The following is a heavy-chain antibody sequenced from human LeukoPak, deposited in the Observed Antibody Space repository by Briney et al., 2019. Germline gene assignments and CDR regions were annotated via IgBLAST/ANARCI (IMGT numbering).Heavy chain of an antibody. CDR2: VYYGRSP. J-gene: IGHJ4*02. V-gene: IGHV4-39*02. CDR3: ARSSGTGTFSY. CDR1: GGSTSSSSYY. D-gene: IGHD6-25*01. Sequence: SETLSLTCTVSGGSTSSSSYYWAWIRQPPGKGLGWIGSVYYGRSPYFNPSLESRATISVDTSKNHFSLKMSSVTAADTAVYYCARSSGTGTFSYWGQGTLVTVSS.